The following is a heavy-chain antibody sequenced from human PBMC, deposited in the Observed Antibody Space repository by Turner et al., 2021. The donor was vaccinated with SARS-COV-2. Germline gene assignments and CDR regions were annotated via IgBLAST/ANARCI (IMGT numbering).Heavy chain of an antibody. CDR1: GVTVSRNY. CDR3: ARDLEYNGMDV. D-gene: IGHD5-12*01. V-gene: IGHV3-66*01. J-gene: IGHJ6*02. Sequence: VLLVESGGGVVQPGRSLRLSCAASGVTVSRNYMNWVRQAPGKGLEWVSVIYSGGSTYYADSVKGRFTISRDNSKNTLYLQMNSLRAEDTAVYYCARDLEYNGMDVWGQGTTVTVSS. CDR2: IYSGGST.